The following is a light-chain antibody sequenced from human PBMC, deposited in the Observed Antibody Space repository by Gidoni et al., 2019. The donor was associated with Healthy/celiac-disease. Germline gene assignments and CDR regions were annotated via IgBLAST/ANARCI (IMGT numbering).Light chain of an antibody. CDR2: EVS. CDR1: SRDVGSYNL. J-gene: IGLJ2*01. CDR3: CSYAGSSTDVV. V-gene: IGLV2-23*02. Sequence: QSALTQPASVSGSPGQSITISCTGTSRDVGSYNLVSWYQQHPGKAPTLMIYEVSKRPSGVSNRFSGSKSGNTASLTISGLQAEDEADYYCCSYAGSSTDVVFGGGTKLTVL.